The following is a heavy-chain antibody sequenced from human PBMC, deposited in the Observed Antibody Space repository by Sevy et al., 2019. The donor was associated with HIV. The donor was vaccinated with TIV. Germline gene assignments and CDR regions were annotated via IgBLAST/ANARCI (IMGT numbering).Heavy chain of an antibody. CDR3: AKSLSARPDYYFDY. V-gene: IGHV3-23*01. J-gene: IGHJ4*02. Sequence: GGSLRLSCAASGFTFSSYAMSWVRQAPGKGLEWVASISGSGGGTYYADSVKGRFTISRDNSKNTLYLQMNSLRAEDTDVYYCAKSLSARPDYYFDYWGQGTLVTVSS. CDR2: ISGSGGGT. CDR1: GFTFSSYA.